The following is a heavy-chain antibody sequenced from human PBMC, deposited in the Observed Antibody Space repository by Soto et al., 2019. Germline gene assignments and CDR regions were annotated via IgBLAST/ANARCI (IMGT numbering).Heavy chain of an antibody. Sequence: QVPLVESGGGVVQPGRSLRLSCAASGFTLSSYGMHWVRQAPGKGLEWVAVIWYDGDKNYYADSVKVRFTICRDESKNTVYLHMSSLRGEDTGVYYCARGSAGSESVVVVPAIDFYAFDTWGQGTLVSVSS. CDR2: IWYDGDKN. V-gene: IGHV3-33*01. J-gene: IGHJ4*02. CDR3: ARGSAGSESVVVVPAIDFYAFDT. CDR1: GFTLSSYG. D-gene: IGHD2-15*01.